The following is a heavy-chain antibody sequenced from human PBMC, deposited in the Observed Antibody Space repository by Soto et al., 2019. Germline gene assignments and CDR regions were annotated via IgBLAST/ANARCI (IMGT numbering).Heavy chain of an antibody. CDR1: GFTFSSYS. J-gene: IGHJ5*02. Sequence: VQLVESGGGLVQPGGSLRLSCAASGFTFSSYSMNWVRQAPGKGLEWIGYIYYSGSTYYNPSLKSRVTISVDPSKSQFSLRLSSVTAPDTAVYYCARAPPCSSTSCYLYWFDPWGQGTLVTVSS. V-gene: IGHV4-59*06. CDR2: IYYSGST. CDR3: ARAPPCSSTSCYLYWFDP. D-gene: IGHD2-2*01.